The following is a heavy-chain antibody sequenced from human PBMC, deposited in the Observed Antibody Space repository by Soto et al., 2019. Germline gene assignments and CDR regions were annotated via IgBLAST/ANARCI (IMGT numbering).Heavy chain of an antibody. CDR3: ATCSRGGCHLEAFDI. Sequence: QVQLVQSGAEVKKPGASVKVSCKASGYTFTGYYLHWLRQAPGQGLEWMGWVNPHSGGASYAQKFQDWVTMTRDTSHSNAYLELKKPRTGGTAGYYCATCSRGGCHLEAFDIWGQGTMVTVSS. J-gene: IGHJ3*02. D-gene: IGHD2-15*01. CDR2: VNPHSGGA. V-gene: IGHV1-2*04. CDR1: GYTFTGYY.